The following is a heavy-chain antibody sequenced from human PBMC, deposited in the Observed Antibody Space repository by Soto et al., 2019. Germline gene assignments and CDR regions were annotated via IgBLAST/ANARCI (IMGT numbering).Heavy chain of an antibody. D-gene: IGHD2-2*02. CDR2: IVVGSGNT. J-gene: IGHJ6*02. Sequence: SVKVSCKASGFTFTSSAVQWVRQARGQRLEWIGWIVVGSGNTNYAQKFQERVTITRDMSTSTAYMELSSLRSEDTAVYYCAAENCSSTSCYTRYYYYYGMDVWGQGTTVTVSS. CDR1: GFTFTSSA. CDR3: AAENCSSTSCYTRYYYYYGMDV. V-gene: IGHV1-58*01.